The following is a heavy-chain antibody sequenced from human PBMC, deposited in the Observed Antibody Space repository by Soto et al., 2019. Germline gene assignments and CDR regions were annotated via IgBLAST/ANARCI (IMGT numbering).Heavy chain of an antibody. V-gene: IGHV3-7*05. CDR2: INQDGGEI. J-gene: IGHJ5*02. Sequence: EVQLVESGGGLVQPGGSLRLSCAVSEFTFMTWVRQAPGKGLEWVANINQDGGEIHYLESVRGRFTISRDNAKKSLYLEMNSLRAEDTAVYYCAGGSGWTSDTWGQGTLVTVSS. D-gene: IGHD6-19*01. CDR3: AGGSGWTSDT. CDR1: EFTF.